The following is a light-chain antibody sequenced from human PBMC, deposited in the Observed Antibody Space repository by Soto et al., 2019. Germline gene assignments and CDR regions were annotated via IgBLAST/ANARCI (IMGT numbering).Light chain of an antibody. J-gene: IGLJ1*01. Sequence: QSVLTQPPSVSGAPGQRVTISCTGSSSNIGAGYDVHWYQQLPGAAPKLLIYGNGNRPSGVPDRFSASESGTSASLAITGLQAEDEADYYCQSYDSSLSGYVFGTGTKLTVL. CDR2: GNG. CDR1: SSNIGAGYD. CDR3: QSYDSSLSGYV. V-gene: IGLV1-40*01.